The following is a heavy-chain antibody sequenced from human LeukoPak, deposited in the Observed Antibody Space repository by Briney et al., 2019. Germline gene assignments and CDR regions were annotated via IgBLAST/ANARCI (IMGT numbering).Heavy chain of an antibody. CDR3: AKVDPPIVAGARGDAFEI. CDR2: TRHEDDKP. CDR1: GYRLSNFG. Sequence: ASVKVSCKASGYRLSNFGITWVRQAPGQGLEWMGRTRHEDDKPEYEKKSQGRITMTTATASSTAYMELRSLRPDDPAMYYCAKVDPPIVAGARGDAFEIWGQGTLVTVSS. J-gene: IGHJ3*02. D-gene: IGHD1-26*01. V-gene: IGHV1-18*01.